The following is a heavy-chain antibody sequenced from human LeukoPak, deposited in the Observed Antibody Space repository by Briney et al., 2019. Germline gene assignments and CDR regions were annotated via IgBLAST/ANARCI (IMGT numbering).Heavy chain of an antibody. D-gene: IGHD6-19*01. V-gene: IGHV1-3*01. Sequence: KFQGRVTITRDTSASTAYMELSNLRSEDTAVYYCARVLKPTTSSGWYGGAFDIWGQGTMVTVSS. J-gene: IGHJ3*02. CDR3: ARVLKPTTSSGWYGGAFDI.